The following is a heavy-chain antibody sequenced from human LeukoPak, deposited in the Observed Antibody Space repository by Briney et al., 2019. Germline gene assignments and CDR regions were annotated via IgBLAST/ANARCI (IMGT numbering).Heavy chain of an antibody. CDR2: ISSSSSYI. V-gene: IGHV3-21*01. CDR1: GFTFSSYA. Sequence: DPGGSLRLSCAASGFTFSSYAMSWVRQAPGKGLEWVSSISSSSSYIYYADSVKGRFTISRDNAKNSLYLQMNSLRAEDTAVYYCASVPILWFGELYPDYWGQGTLVTVSS. CDR3: ASVPILWFGELYPDY. J-gene: IGHJ4*02. D-gene: IGHD3-10*01.